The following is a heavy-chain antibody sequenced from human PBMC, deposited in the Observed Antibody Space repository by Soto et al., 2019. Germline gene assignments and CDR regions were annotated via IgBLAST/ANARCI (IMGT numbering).Heavy chain of an antibody. CDR3: TRGAGFFYGVDV. V-gene: IGHV3-48*03. CDR1: GFIFGDYE. D-gene: IGHD3-10*01. CDR2: ISFSGSTI. J-gene: IGHJ6*02. Sequence: PGGSLRLSCAASGFIFGDYEMNWVRQAPGKGLEWIAHISFSGSTIYYADSVKGRFSISRDNSNNFLYLQLSGLRADDSAVYYCTRGAGFFYGVDVWGLGTTVT.